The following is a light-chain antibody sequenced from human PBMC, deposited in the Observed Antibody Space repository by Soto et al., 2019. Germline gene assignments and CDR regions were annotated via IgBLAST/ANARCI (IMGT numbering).Light chain of an antibody. J-gene: IGKJ4*01. CDR3: QQYDTLPPLT. CDR1: QDISNY. Sequence: DIQMTQSPSSLSASVGDRVTITCQASQDISNYLNWYQQKPGKAPKLLIFDASTLQIGVPSRFSGSGSWTDFTFTISSLQPEDLATYFCQQYDTLPPLTVGGGTRVEIK. V-gene: IGKV1-33*01. CDR2: DAS.